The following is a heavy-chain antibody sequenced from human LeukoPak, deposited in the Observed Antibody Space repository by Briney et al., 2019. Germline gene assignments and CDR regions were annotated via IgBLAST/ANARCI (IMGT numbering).Heavy chain of an antibody. CDR2: ISYDGSNK. J-gene: IGHJ6*02. V-gene: IGHV3-30*04. Sequence: GRSLRLSCAASGFTFSSYAMHWVRQAPGKGLEWVAVISYDGSNKYYADSVKGRFTISRDNSKNTLYLQMNSLRAEDTAVYYCARGIWWYFATNYGMDVWGQGTTVTVSS. D-gene: IGHD2-15*01. CDR1: GFTFSSYA. CDR3: ARGIWWYFATNYGMDV.